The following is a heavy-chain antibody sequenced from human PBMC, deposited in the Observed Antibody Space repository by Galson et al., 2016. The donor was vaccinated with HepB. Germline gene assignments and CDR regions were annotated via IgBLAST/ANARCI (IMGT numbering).Heavy chain of an antibody. CDR2: INWDGGRT. J-gene: IGHJ3*02. D-gene: IGHD3-22*01. Sequence: SLRLSCAVSGLTFDESGMHWVRQPPGKGLEWVSFINWDGGRTYYADSVKGRFTISRDNSKKSLYLQMNSLRPEDTALYYCAIYDSSGYRGFDIWGQGTTVTVSS. V-gene: IGHV3-43D*03. CDR3: AIYDSSGYRGFDI. CDR1: GLTFDESG.